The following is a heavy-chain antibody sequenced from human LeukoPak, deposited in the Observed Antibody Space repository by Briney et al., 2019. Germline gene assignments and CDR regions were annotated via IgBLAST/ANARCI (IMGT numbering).Heavy chain of an antibody. V-gene: IGHV1-2*02. D-gene: IGHD3-10*01. J-gene: IGHJ6*03. CDR3: ARAITMVRGVPVYYYYYYMDV. Sequence: ASVTVSCKASGYTFTGYYMHWVRQAPGQGLEWMGWINPNSGGTNYAQKFQGRVTMTRDTSISTAYMELSRLRSDDTAVYYCARAITMVRGVPVYYYYYYMDVWGKGTTVTISS. CDR2: INPNSGGT. CDR1: GYTFTGYY.